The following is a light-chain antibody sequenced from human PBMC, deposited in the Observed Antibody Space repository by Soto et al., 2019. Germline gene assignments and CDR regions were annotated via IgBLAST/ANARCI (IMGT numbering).Light chain of an antibody. V-gene: IGKV3-20*01. CDR3: QQYGSSPWT. CDR2: GAS. CDR1: QSLSNAY. J-gene: IGKJ1*01. Sequence: EIVLTQSPGTLSLSPGEGASLSCRASQSLSNAYITWYQQKPGQAPRLLIFGASTRATGIPDRFSGSGSVTDFTLTISRLEPEDFAVYYCQQYGSSPWTFGQGTKVDIK.